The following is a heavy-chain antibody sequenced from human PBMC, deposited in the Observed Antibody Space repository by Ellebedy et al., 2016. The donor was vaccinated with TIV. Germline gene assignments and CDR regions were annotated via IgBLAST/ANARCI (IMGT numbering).Heavy chain of an antibody. V-gene: IGHV1-46*01. D-gene: IGHD3-10*01. CDR1: GYTFTSYG. J-gene: IGHJ6*02. Sequence: ASVKVSCXASGYTFTSYGISWVRQAPGQGLEWMGIINPSGGSTSYAQKFQGRVTMTRDTSTSTVYMELSSLRSEDTAVYYCATHYYGSGSYYKWASYYYYGMDVWGQGTTVTVSS. CDR3: ATHYYGSGSYYKWASYYYYGMDV. CDR2: INPSGGST.